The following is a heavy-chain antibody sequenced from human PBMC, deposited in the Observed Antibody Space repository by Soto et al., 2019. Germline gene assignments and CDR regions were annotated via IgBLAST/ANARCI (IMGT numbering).Heavy chain of an antibody. CDR2: IYHSGST. D-gene: IGHD1-26*01. J-gene: IGHJ6*02. Sequence: SETLSLTCTVSVGYSWSWIRQPPGKGLEWIGYIYHSGSTYYNPSLKRRVTISVDRPKNQFYLQPSCVTAAGTAAYYCARAPEVCAMEPYGMDVWSQGTTVTVSS. V-gene: IGHV4-30-2*01. CDR1: VGYS. CDR3: ARAPEVCAMEPYGMDV.